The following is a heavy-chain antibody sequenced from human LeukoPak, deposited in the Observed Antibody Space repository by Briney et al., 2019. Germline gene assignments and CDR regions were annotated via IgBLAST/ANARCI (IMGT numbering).Heavy chain of an antibody. V-gene: IGHV3-43*01. Sequence: GGSLRLPCATSGFTFDDYTMHWVRQAPGKGLEWVSLISWDGGSTYYADSVKGRFTISRDNSKNSLYLQMNSLRTEDTALYYCAKDISITGTTGVFDAFDIWGQGTMVTVSS. J-gene: IGHJ3*02. CDR1: GFTFDDYT. CDR3: AKDISITGTTGVFDAFDI. D-gene: IGHD1-7*01. CDR2: ISWDGGST.